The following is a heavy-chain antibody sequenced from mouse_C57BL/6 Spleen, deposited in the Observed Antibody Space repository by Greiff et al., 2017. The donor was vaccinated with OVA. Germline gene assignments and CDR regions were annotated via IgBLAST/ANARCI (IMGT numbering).Heavy chain of an antibody. D-gene: IGHD1-1*01. CDR3: ARVYEYCSSDYAMDY. Sequence: VQLQQSGAELVKPGASVKLSCTASGFTFNDYSMHWVKQRPEQGLEWIGRIDPEDGETKYAPKFQGKATITADTSSNTAYLQLSSLTSEDTAVYYCARVYEYCSSDYAMDYWGQGTSVTVSS. CDR1: GFTFNDYS. J-gene: IGHJ4*01. CDR2: IDPEDGET. V-gene: IGHV14-2*01.